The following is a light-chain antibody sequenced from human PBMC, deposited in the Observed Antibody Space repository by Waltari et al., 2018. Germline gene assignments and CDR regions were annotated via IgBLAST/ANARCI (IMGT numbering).Light chain of an antibody. Sequence: CGGSQDISGALAWYQQKPCQAPRLLIYGASRGATGIPDRFSGRGSGTAFSLTISRLGPDESAVYFCQHYVALPATFGQGNKVEIK. CDR2: GAS. CDR3: QHYVALPAT. V-gene: IGKV3-20*01. CDR1: QDISGA. J-gene: IGKJ1*01.